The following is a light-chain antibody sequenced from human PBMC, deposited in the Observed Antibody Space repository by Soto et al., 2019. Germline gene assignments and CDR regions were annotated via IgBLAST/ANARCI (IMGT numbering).Light chain of an antibody. V-gene: IGKV1-39*01. CDR3: QQSYSVPLS. Sequence: DIQMTQSPSSLSASVGDRVTITCRASQSIGSYLNWYQQQPGKAPKLLIYAASSLQSGFPSRFSGSGSGTDFTLTISSLQPEDFATYYCQQSYSVPLSFGQGTKLEIK. CDR2: AAS. CDR1: QSIGSY. J-gene: IGKJ2*01.